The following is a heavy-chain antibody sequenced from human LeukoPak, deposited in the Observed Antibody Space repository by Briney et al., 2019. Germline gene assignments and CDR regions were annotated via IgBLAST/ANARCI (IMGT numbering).Heavy chain of an antibody. D-gene: IGHD2-2*01. Sequence: ASVKVSCKASGYTFTSYGISWVRQAPGQGLGWMGWISAYNGNTNYAQKLQGRVTMTTDTSTSTAYMELRSLRSDDTAVYYCASSRTYCSSTSCYEDGVGGIDYWGQGTLVTVSS. CDR3: ASSRTYCSSTSCYEDGVGGIDY. V-gene: IGHV1-18*01. J-gene: IGHJ4*02. CDR1: GYTFTSYG. CDR2: ISAYNGNT.